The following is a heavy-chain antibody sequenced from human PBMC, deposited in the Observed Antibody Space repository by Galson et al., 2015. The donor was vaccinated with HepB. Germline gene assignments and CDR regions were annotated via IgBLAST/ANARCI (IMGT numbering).Heavy chain of an antibody. CDR1: GGSISSGGYY. CDR2: IYYSGST. V-gene: IGHV4-31*03. Sequence: TLSLTCTVSGGSISSGGYYWSWIRQHPGKGLEWIGYIYYSGSTYYNPSLKSRVTISVDTSKNQFSLKLSSVTAADTAVYYCAMTIETRYNWNYEGRAFDIWGQGTMVTVSS. D-gene: IGHD1-7*01. J-gene: IGHJ3*02. CDR3: AMTIETRYNWNYEGRAFDI.